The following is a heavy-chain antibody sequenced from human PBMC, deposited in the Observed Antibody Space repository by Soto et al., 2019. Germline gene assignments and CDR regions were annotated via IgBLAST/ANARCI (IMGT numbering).Heavy chain of an antibody. J-gene: IGHJ6*02. CDR2: IWYDGSNK. D-gene: IGHD3-10*01. Sequence: QVQLVESGGGVVQPGRSLRLSCAASGFTFSSYGMHWVRQAPGKGLEWVAVIWYDGSNKYYADSVKGRFTISRDNSKNTLYLQMNSLRAEDTAVYYCAREGVHLGMDVWDQGTTVTVSS. CDR3: AREGVHLGMDV. CDR1: GFTFSSYG. V-gene: IGHV3-33*01.